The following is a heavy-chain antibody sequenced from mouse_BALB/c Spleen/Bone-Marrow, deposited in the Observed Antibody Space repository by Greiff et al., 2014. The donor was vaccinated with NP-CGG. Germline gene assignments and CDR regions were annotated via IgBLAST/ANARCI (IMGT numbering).Heavy chain of an antibody. Sequence: VQLQQSGAELVKPGASVKLSCKASGYTFTSYYMCWVKQRPGQGLEWIRGINPSNGGTNFNEKFKSKATLTVDKSSSTAYMQLSSLTSEDSAVYYCTRSEPFAYWGQGTLVTVSA. V-gene: IGHV1S81*02. J-gene: IGHJ3*01. CDR2: INPSNGGT. CDR1: GYTFTSYY. CDR3: TRSEPFAY.